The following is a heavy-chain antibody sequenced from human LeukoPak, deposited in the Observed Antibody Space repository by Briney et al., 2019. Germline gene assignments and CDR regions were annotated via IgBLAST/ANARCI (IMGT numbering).Heavy chain of an antibody. V-gene: IGHV1-24*01. D-gene: IGHD1-26*01. J-gene: IGHJ4*02. Sequence: ASVKVSCKVSGYTLTELSMHWVRQAPGKGLEWMGGFDPEDGETIYAQKFQGRVTMTEDTSTDTAYMELSSLRSEDTAVYYCARVSGGSGSYGYCLGYWGQGTLVTVSS. CDR1: GYTLTELS. CDR3: ARVSGGSGSYGYCLGY. CDR2: FDPEDGET.